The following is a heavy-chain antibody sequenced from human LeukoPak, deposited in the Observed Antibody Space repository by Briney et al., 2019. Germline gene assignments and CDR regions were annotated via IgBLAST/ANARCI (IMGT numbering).Heavy chain of an antibody. CDR1: GYTFTDYY. CDR2: VDPEDGET. V-gene: IGHV1-69-2*01. J-gene: IGHJ4*02. CDR3: ARGAAVARLDY. D-gene: IGHD6-19*01. Sequence: ASVKVSCKVSGYTFTDYYMHWVQQAPGKGLEWMGLVDPEDGETICAEKFQGRVTITADTSTDTAYMELSSLRSEDTAVYYCARGAAVARLDYWGQGTLVTVSS.